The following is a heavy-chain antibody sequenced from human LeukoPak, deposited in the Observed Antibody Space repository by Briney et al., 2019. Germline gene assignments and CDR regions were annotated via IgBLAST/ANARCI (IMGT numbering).Heavy chain of an antibody. V-gene: IGHV3-21*01. CDR3: ASTNSYRAQGAFDI. CDR1: GFTFSSHA. J-gene: IGHJ3*02. CDR2: ISSSSSYI. D-gene: IGHD5-18*01. Sequence: GGSLRLSCAASGFTFSSHAMSWVRQAPGKGLEWVSSISSSSSYIYYADSVKGRFTISRDNAKNSLYLQMNSLRAEDTAVYYCASTNSYRAQGAFDIWGQGTMVTVSS.